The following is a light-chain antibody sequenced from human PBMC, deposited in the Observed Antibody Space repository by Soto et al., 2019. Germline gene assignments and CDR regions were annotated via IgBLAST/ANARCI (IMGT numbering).Light chain of an antibody. CDR2: AAS. V-gene: IGKV1-9*01. J-gene: IGKJ5*01. CDR1: QCISSY. CDR3: QQLGSYPIT. Sequence: IQLTQSPSSLSASLGDRVTITCRASQCISSYLAWYQQKPGQAPELLIYAASTLPNGFTSRFSGRGSGTDFPLTISSLQPEDCATYYCQQLGSYPITLGQGTRLEIK.